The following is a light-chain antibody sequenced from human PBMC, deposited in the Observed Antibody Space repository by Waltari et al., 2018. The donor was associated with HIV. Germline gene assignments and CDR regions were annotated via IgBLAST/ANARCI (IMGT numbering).Light chain of an antibody. V-gene: IGKV2-28*01. CDR1: QSLLHSNGYNY. J-gene: IGKJ3*01. Sequence: DIVMTQSPLSLPVTPGEPASISCRSSQSLLHSNGYNYLDWYLQKPGQSPQLLIYLGSNRASGVPDRFSGSGSGTDVTLKISRVEAEDAGVYYCMQALQTPRTFGPGTKVDIK. CDR3: MQALQTPRT. CDR2: LGS.